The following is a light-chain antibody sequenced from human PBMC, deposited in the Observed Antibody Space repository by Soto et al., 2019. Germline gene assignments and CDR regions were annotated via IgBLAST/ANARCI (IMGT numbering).Light chain of an antibody. CDR2: DAS. J-gene: IGKJ1*01. CDR3: QQRGNWPRT. CDR1: QSISIN. Sequence: EIVMTQSPATLSVYPGERAILSCRASQSISINLAWYQQKPGQAPRLLIYDASNRATGIPARFSGSGFGTDFTLTISSLEPEDFAVYYCQQRGNWPRTFGQGTKVDIK. V-gene: IGKV3-11*01.